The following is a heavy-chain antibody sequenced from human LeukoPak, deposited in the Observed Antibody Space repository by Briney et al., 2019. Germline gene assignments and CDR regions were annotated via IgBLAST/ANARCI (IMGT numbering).Heavy chain of an antibody. D-gene: IGHD3-9*01. CDR1: GYTFTSYA. J-gene: IGHJ4*02. Sequence: ASVTVSCKASGYTFTSYAISWVRQPPGQGLEWMGWINPNSGGTNYAQKFQGRVTITRDTSISTAYTELSRLRSDDKAGESCGKPYDILTGSSYFDYWGQGTLVTVSS. CDR3: GKPYDILTGSSYFDY. CDR2: INPNSGGT. V-gene: IGHV1-2*02.